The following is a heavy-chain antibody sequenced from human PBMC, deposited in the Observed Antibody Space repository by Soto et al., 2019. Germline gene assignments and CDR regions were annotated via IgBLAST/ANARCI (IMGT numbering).Heavy chain of an antibody. J-gene: IGHJ4*02. V-gene: IGHV4-59*13. CDR3: VGGGDIAAAGPYFDY. Sequence: SETLSLTCTVSGGSISSYCWSWIRQPPGKGLEWIGYIYYSGSTNYNPSLKSRVTISVDTSKNQFSLKLSSVTAADTAVYYCVGGGDIAAAGPYFDYWGQGTLVTVSS. CDR1: GGSISSYC. D-gene: IGHD6-13*01. CDR2: IYYSGST.